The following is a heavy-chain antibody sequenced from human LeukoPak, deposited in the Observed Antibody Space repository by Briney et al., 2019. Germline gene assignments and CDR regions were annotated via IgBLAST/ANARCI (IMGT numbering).Heavy chain of an antibody. CDR1: GFTFDNYA. D-gene: IGHD6-13*01. J-gene: IGHJ4*02. V-gene: IGHV3-9*01. Sequence: GGSLRLSCATSGFTFDNYAMHWVRQAPGKGLEWVSGITWNSGSIAYADSVKGRFTISRDNAKNSLYLQMNSLRAEDTAVYYCARERAAAGPSYYFDYWGQGTLVTVSS. CDR2: ITWNSGSI. CDR3: ARERAAAGPSYYFDY.